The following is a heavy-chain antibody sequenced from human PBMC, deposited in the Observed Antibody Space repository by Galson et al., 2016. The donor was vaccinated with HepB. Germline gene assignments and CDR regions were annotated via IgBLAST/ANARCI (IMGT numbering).Heavy chain of an antibody. CDR1: GFTVSNNH. J-gene: IGHJ4*02. V-gene: IGHV3-74*01. CDR2: INSDGNRT. Sequence: SLRLSCAASGFTVSNNHMSWVRQGPGKGLEWLSRINSDGNRTNYADSVKGRFTISRDNAKNMVYLQMKSLRGEDTAMFYCARGSLPTKWGQGTLVTVSS. CDR3: ARGSLPTK.